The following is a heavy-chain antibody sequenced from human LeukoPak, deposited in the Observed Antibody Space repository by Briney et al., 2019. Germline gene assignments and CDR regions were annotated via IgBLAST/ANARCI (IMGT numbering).Heavy chain of an antibody. CDR1: GFTFSSYE. CDR2: IGTSGSTI. V-gene: IGHV3-48*03. CDR3: AREKGPYCGVDCYRYYFDY. D-gene: IGHD2-21*02. Sequence: PGGSLRLSCAASGFTFSSYEMNWVRQPPGKGLEWVSYIGTSGSTIYYADSVKGRFTISRDNAKNSLYLQMNSLRAEDTAVYYCAREKGPYCGVDCYRYYFDYWGQGTLVTVSS. J-gene: IGHJ4*02.